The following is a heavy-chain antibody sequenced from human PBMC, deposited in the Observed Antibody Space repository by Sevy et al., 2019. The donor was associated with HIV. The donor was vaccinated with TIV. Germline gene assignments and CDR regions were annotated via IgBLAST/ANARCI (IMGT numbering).Heavy chain of an antibody. Sequence: SETLSLTCAVSGGSFSGYSWDWIRQPPGKGLEWIGEVNHSGSTNYNPSLKSRVTISVDTSKNQFSLKLNFVTAADTAVYYCARGGDGVVPSPIIGLGPWTKYWYFDLWGLGTLVTVSS. CDR2: VNHSGST. J-gene: IGHJ2*01. D-gene: IGHD3-3*01. CDR3: ARGGDGVVPSPIIGLGPWTKYWYFDL. CDR1: GGSFSGYS. V-gene: IGHV4-34*01.